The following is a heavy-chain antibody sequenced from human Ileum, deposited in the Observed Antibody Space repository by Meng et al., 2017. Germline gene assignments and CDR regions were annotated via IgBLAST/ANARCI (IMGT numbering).Heavy chain of an antibody. CDR1: GFTLSDRY. Sequence: GEFLKTPRAASGFTLSDRYMDWFRLAPGKGREWVARTTNKAQSFTTQYAASVKGRFTISRDDSQNSIYLQMNSLKAEDTALYYCGRDSMRGGGFDYWGQGTLVTVSS. CDR3: GRDSMRGGGFDY. CDR2: TTNKAQSFTT. V-gene: IGHV3-72*01. D-gene: IGHD3-16*01. J-gene: IGHJ4*02.